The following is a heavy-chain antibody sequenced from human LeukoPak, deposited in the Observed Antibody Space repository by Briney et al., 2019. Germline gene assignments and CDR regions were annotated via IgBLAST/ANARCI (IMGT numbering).Heavy chain of an antibody. CDR3: ARETDSPLGYSSSWYHYYYYGMDV. D-gene: IGHD6-13*01. Sequence: GGSLRLSCAASGFTFSDYYMSWIRQAPGKGLEWVSYISSSGSTIYYADSVKGRFTISRDNAKNSLYLQMNSLRAVDTAVYYCARETDSPLGYSSSWYHYYYYGMDVWGQGTTVTVSS. CDR2: ISSSGSTI. J-gene: IGHJ6*02. CDR1: GFTFSDYY. V-gene: IGHV3-11*01.